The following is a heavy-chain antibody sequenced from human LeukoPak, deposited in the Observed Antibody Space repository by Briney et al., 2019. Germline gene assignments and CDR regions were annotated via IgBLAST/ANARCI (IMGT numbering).Heavy chain of an antibody. V-gene: IGHV4-34*01. CDR3: ATSSGVYYYYRGLDV. CDR2: IDQSGST. D-gene: IGHD6-25*01. CDR1: GESFSGYY. Sequence: SETLSLTCNVDGESFSGYYWSWIRQSPGKGLEWIGEIDQSGSTTYDASLESRVTISVDKSKDQFSLRLTSVTAADTGVYYCATSSGVYYYYRGLDVWGQGTTVTVSS. J-gene: IGHJ6*02.